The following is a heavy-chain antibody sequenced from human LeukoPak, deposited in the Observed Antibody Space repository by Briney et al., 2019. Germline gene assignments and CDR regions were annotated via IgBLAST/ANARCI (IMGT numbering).Heavy chain of an antibody. CDR1: GFTFSSYS. CDR2: ISSSSSTI. V-gene: IGHV3-48*01. CDR3: ARDFDYYDSSGYYAYFQH. J-gene: IGHJ1*01. Sequence: GGSLRLSCVASGFTFSSYSMNWVRQAPGKGLEWVSYISSSSSTIYYADSVKGRFTISRDNAKNSLYLQMNSLRAEDTAVYYCARDFDYYDSSGYYAYFQHWGQGTLVTVSS. D-gene: IGHD3-22*01.